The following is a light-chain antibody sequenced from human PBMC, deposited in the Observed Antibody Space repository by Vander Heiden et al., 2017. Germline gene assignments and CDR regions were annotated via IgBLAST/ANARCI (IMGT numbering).Light chain of an antibody. CDR3: QQYNSFTWT. CDR1: QSINTY. Sequence: DIQMTQSPSTLSASVGDRVTITCRASQSINTYLAWYRQKPGKAPNLLIYKASILESGVPSRFSGSGSGTEFTLTISSLQPDDFATYYCQQYNSFTWTFGQGTKVEIK. J-gene: IGKJ1*01. V-gene: IGKV1-5*03. CDR2: KAS.